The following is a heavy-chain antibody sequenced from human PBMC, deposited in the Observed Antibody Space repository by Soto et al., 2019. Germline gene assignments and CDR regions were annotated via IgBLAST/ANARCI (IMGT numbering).Heavy chain of an antibody. D-gene: IGHD6-6*01. CDR2: IYSGGST. Sequence: EVQLVESGGGLVQPGGSLRLSCAASGFTVSSNYMSWVRQAPGKGLEWVSVIYSGGSTYYADSVKGRFTISRHNSKNTLYLQTNSLRAEDTAVYYCARGGYSSSSGQLDYWGQGTLVTVSS. J-gene: IGHJ4*02. V-gene: IGHV3-53*04. CDR3: ARGGYSSSSGQLDY. CDR1: GFTVSSNY.